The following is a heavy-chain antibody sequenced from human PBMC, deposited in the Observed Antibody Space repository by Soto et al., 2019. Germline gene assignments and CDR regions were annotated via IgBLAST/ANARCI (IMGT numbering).Heavy chain of an antibody. Sequence: QVQLVESGGGVVQPGRSLRLSCAASGFTFSSYGMHWVRQAPGKGLEWVAVIWYDGSNKYYADSVKGRFTISRDNSKNTLYLQMNSLRAEDTAVYYCARGGYSYGYADYWGQGTLVTVSS. V-gene: IGHV3-33*01. CDR3: ARGGYSYGYADY. CDR2: IWYDGSNK. D-gene: IGHD5-18*01. CDR1: GFTFSSYG. J-gene: IGHJ4*02.